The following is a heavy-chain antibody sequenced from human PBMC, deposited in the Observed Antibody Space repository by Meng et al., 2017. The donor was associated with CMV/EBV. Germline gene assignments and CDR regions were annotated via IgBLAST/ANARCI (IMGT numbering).Heavy chain of an antibody. CDR1: GGTFSSYA. V-gene: IGHV1-69*05. J-gene: IGHJ6*02. CDR2: IIPIFGTA. Sequence: SVKVSCKASGGTFSSYAISWVRQAPGQGLEWMGGIIPIFGTANYAQKFQGRVTITTDESTSTAYTELSSLRSEDTAVYYCTGQDCSSTSCYTQTDYYYYGMDVWGQGTTVTVSS. CDR3: TGQDCSSTSCYTQTDYYYYGMDV. D-gene: IGHD2-2*02.